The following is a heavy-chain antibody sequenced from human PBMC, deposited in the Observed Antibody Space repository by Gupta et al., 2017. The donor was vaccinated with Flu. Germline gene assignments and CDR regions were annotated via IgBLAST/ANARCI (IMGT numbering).Heavy chain of an antibody. CDR1: GDSISSGTYF. Sequence: LQLQESGPGLVRPSETLSLTCSVSGDSISSGTYFWAWIRQSPRKGLEWIGNIFYSGSTQYNPSLRSRLTMSIDTSTNQFSLRVTSMTAPDTAVYYCARSVTGDYFDNWGQGSLVTVSS. CDR2: IFYSGST. V-gene: IGHV4-39*01. J-gene: IGHJ4*02. D-gene: IGHD7-27*01. CDR3: ARSVTGDYFDN.